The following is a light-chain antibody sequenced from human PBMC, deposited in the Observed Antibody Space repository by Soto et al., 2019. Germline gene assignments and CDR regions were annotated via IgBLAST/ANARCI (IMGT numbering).Light chain of an antibody. CDR3: QQLNIFSPLFT. CDR2: GAS. V-gene: IGKV1-9*01. CDR1: QGISSY. Sequence: DIQLTQSPFFLSASVGDRVTITCRASQGISSYLAWYQQRPGKAPELLIYGASTLRTGVASRFSGSGSGTEFTLTISSLQPEDFATYFCQQLNIFSPLFTFGPGTKVDIK. J-gene: IGKJ3*01.